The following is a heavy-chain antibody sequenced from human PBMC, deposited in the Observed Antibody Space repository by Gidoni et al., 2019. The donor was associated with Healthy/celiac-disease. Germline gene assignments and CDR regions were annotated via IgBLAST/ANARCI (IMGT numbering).Heavy chain of an antibody. V-gene: IGHV3-30*01. CDR3: ARGPGHDFWSGYPRLDYYYYGMDV. D-gene: IGHD3-3*01. J-gene: IGHJ6*02. Sequence: GLEWVAVISYDGSNKYYADSVKGRFTISRDNSKNTLYLQMNSLRAEDTAVYYCARGPGHDFWSGYPRLDYYYYGMDVWGQGTTVTVSS. CDR2: ISYDGSNK.